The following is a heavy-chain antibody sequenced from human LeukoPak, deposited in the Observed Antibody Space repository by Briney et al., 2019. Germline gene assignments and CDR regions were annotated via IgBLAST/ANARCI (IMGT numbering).Heavy chain of an antibody. D-gene: IGHD2-15*01. V-gene: IGHV5-51*01. Sequence: GESLKISCKGSGYSFTSYWIGWVRQMPGKGLEWMGIIYPGDSDTRYSPSFQGQVTISADKSISTAYLQWSSLKASDTAMYYCASGYCSGGSCYSWYFDYWGQGTLVTVSS. CDR1: GYSFTSYW. J-gene: IGHJ4*02. CDR3: ASGYCSGGSCYSWYFDY. CDR2: IYPGDSDT.